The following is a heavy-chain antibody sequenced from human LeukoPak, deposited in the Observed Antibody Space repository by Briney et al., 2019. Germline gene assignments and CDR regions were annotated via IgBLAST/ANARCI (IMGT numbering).Heavy chain of an antibody. CDR2: IKQDGSEK. D-gene: IGHD3-3*01. J-gene: IGHJ4*02. CDR3: ARGDLRFLEWLMVSLPYYFDY. Sequence: GRSLRLSCAASGFTFSSYWMSWVRQAPGKGLEWVANIKQDGSEKYYVDSVKGRFTISRDNAKNSLYLQMNSLRAEDTAVYYCARGDLRFLEWLMVSLPYYFDYWGQGTLVTVSS. CDR1: GFTFSSYW. V-gene: IGHV3-7*03.